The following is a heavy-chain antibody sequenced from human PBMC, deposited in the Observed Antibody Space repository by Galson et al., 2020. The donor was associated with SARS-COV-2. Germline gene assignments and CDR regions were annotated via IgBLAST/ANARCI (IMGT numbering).Heavy chain of an antibody. D-gene: IGHD3-16*02. J-gene: IGHJ4*02. CDR3: ARDPYYDYVWGSYRYQYYFDY. CDR2: IYHSGST. CDR1: GYSISSGYY. V-gene: IGHV4-38-2*02. Sequence: SETLSLTCAVSGYSISSGYYWGWIRQPPGKGQEWIGSIYHSGSTYFNPSLKSRVTISVNTSKNQFSLKLSSVTAADTAVYYCARDPYYDYVWGSYRYQYYFDYWGQGTLVTVSS.